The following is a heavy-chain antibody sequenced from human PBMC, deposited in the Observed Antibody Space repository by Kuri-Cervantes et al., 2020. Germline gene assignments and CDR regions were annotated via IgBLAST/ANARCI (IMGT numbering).Heavy chain of an antibody. CDR1: GFIFSSYG. J-gene: IGHJ4*02. V-gene: IGHV3-30*03. CDR2: MSSDGRNE. D-gene: IGHD4/OR15-4a*01. CDR3: SCLYGDFDY. Sequence: GGSLRLSCAASGFIFSSYGMHWVRQAPGRGLEWVAVMSSDGRNEYYVDSVKGRFTISRDNSKNTPYLQMNSLRAEDTAVYYCSCLYGDFDYWGQGTLVTVSS.